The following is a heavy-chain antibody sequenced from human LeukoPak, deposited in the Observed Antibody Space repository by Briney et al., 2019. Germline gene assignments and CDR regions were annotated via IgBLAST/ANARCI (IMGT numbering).Heavy chain of an antibody. CDR2: TSGTSGRT. Sequence: GGSLRLSCAAPGFTFSSYSMSWVRQAPGKGLEWVSATSGTSGRTYYADSVKGRFTISRDNSKNTLYLQMNSLRAEDTAVYYCANWGCSGGSCYPFDYWGQGTLVTVSS. V-gene: IGHV3-23*01. CDR1: GFTFSSYS. D-gene: IGHD2-15*01. CDR3: ANWGCSGGSCYPFDY. J-gene: IGHJ4*02.